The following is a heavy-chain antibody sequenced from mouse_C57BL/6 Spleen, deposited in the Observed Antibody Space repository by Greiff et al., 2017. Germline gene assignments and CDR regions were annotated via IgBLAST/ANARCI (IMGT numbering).Heavy chain of an antibody. D-gene: IGHD2-4*01. CDR3: TDDYDVAFAY. CDR1: GYAFSSYW. V-gene: IGHV1-5*01. J-gene: IGHJ3*01. Sequence: VQLQQSGAELVKPGASVKISCKASGYAFSSYWMHWVKQRPGQGLEWIGAIYPGNSDTSYNQKFKGKAKLTAVTSASTAYMELSSLTNEDSAVYYCTDDYDVAFAYWGQGTLVTVSA. CDR2: IYPGNSDT.